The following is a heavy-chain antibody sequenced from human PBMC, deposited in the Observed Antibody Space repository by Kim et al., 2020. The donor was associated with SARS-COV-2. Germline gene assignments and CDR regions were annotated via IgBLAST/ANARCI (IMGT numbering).Heavy chain of an antibody. CDR3: ATSRGYNYYGIDV. V-gene: IGHV3-53*01. Sequence: GGSLRLSCAASVFTVSSNYMTWVRQAPGKGLDWVSIIYGGGSTYYADSVKGRFTISRDNSKNTLYLQMNSLRVDDTAVYYCATSRGYNYYGIDVWGQGTMLTVSS. CDR2: IYGGGST. CDR1: VFTVSSNY. D-gene: IGHD3-10*01. J-gene: IGHJ6*01.